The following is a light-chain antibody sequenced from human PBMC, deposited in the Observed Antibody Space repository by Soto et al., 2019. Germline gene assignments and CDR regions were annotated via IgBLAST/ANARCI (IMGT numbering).Light chain of an antibody. CDR2: DVS. V-gene: IGLV2-14*03. Sequence: QSALTQPASVSGSPGQEITISCTGTSSDVGGYNYVSWYEQHPGKAPRLMIYDVSNRPSGVSNRCSGSWSGNTASLTISGLQAEDEAHYYCGSYTGSTTLVIFGGGTKLTVL. J-gene: IGLJ2*01. CDR3: GSYTGSTTLVI. CDR1: SSDVGGYNY.